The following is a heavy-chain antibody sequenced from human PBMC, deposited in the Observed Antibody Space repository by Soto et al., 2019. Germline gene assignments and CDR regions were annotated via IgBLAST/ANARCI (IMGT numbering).Heavy chain of an antibody. V-gene: IGHV1-46*03. CDR3: ARDWTVVPVAMGNGYYYYYMAV. D-gene: IGHD2-2*01. J-gene: IGHJ6*03. CDR2: VNPSGGST. CDR1: GYTFTRYY. Sequence: QVPLVQSGAEVKKPGASVKVSCKASGYTFTRYYLHWVRQAPGQGLEWMGMVNPSGGSTRYAQKFLGRGSMTRDTSTSTVYMELSSLTSEDTAVYYCARDWTVVPVAMGNGYYYYYMAVWGKGTTVTVSS.